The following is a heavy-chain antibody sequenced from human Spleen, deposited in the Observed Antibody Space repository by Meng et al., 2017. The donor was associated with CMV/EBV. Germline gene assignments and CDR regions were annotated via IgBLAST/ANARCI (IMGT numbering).Heavy chain of an antibody. Sequence: FSGYYWNWIRQPPGKGLEWIGEISHTGTTNYNPSLKSRVTISVDTSKNQFSLKLSSVTAADTAVYYCARGDIRTSTGWPRHHYWYFDVWGRGTLVTVSS. CDR2: ISHTGTT. CDR3: ARGDIRTSTGWPRHHYWYFDV. V-gene: IGHV4-34*01. CDR1: FSGYY. J-gene: IGHJ2*01. D-gene: IGHD2-2*01.